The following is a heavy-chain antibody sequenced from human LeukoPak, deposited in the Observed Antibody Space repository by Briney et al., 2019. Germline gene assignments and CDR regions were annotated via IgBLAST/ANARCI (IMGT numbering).Heavy chain of an antibody. V-gene: IGHV3-23*01. J-gene: IGHJ4*02. CDR1: GFTFSSFG. CDR2: ISGSGGIT. Sequence: GGSLRLSCAASGFTFSSFGMTWVRQAPGKGLEWVSTISGSGGITYYADSVKGRFTISRDNSKNTLYLQVHSLRDDDTAVYYCARVDNMVRGIIAYWGQGTLVTVSS. D-gene: IGHD3-10*01. CDR3: ARVDNMVRGIIAY.